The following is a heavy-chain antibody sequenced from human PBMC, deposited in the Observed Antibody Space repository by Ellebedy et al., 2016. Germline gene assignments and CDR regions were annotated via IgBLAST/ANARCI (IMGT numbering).Heavy chain of an antibody. D-gene: IGHD4-17*01. J-gene: IGHJ4*02. CDR2: MNQDGSEK. CDR3: ARDNLGDYLYDY. V-gene: IGHV3-7*03. CDR1: GFTFSHYW. Sequence: GGSLRLSCAASGFTFSHYWMTWVRLAPGKGLECVANMNQDGSEKYYVDSIKGRFTISRDNAKNSLYLQMNSLGAEDTAVYYCARDNLGDYLYDYWGQGTLVTVSS.